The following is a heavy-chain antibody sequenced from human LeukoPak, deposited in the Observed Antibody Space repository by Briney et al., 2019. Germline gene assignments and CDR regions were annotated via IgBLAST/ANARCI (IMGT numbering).Heavy chain of an antibody. CDR3: AREGDIFDI. Sequence: ASVKVSCKASGYTFTSYGISWVRQAPGQGLEWMGRINPNSAGTQYAQKFQGRVTMTRDTSISTAYMELSRLISDDTAVYYCAREGDIFDIWGQGTMVTVSS. CDR2: INPNSAGT. J-gene: IGHJ3*02. V-gene: IGHV1-2*06. CDR1: GYTFTSYG.